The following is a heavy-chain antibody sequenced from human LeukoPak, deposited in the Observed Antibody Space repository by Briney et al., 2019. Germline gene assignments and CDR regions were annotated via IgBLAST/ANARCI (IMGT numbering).Heavy chain of an antibody. CDR3: ASGITMVRGVKGYFDY. V-gene: IGHV1-2*02. CDR2: INPNSGGT. CDR1: GYTFTGYY. Sequence: ASVKVSCKASGYTFTGYYMHWVRQAPGQGLEWMGWINPNSGGTNYAQKFQGRVTMTRDTSISTAYMELSRLRSDDTAVYYCASGITMVRGVKGYFDYWGQGTLVTVSS. J-gene: IGHJ4*02. D-gene: IGHD3-10*01.